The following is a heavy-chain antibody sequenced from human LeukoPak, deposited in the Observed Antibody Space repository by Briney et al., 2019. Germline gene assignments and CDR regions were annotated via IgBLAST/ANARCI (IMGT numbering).Heavy chain of an antibody. J-gene: IGHJ4*02. D-gene: IGHD3-22*01. CDR2: IKQDGSEK. CDR1: GFTFSSYW. CDR3: ATYNYYDSSGQIDY. V-gene: IGHV3-7*01. Sequence: GGSLRLSCAASGFTFSSYWMNWVRQAPGKGLEGVANIKQDGSEKYYVDSVKGRFTISRDNAKNSLYLQMNSLRAEDTAVYYCATYNYYDSSGQIDYWGQGTLVTVSS.